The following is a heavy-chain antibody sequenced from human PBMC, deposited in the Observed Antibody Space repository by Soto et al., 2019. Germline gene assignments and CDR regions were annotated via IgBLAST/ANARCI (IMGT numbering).Heavy chain of an antibody. CDR1: GGTFSSYA. Sequence: SVKVSCKASGGTFSSYAISWVRQAPGQGLEWMGGIIPIFGTANYAQKFQGRVTITADESTSTAYMELSSLRSEDTAVYYCARKGTGTNNWDYYYGMDVWGQGTTVTVSS. J-gene: IGHJ6*02. D-gene: IGHD1-7*01. CDR3: ARKGTGTNNWDYYYGMDV. V-gene: IGHV1-69*13. CDR2: IIPIFGTA.